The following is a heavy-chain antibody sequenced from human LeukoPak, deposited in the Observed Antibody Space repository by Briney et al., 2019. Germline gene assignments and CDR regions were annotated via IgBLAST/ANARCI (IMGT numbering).Heavy chain of an antibody. CDR1: GGSFSGYS. CDR2: INHSGST. J-gene: IGHJ4*02. CDR3: ARDGFRNDCTGDTCYLRGRATYYFDY. Sequence: PSETLSLTCSVYGGSFSGYSWNWIRLAPGKGLEWIGEINHSGSTNYNPSLKRRVTMAIDTSKKQFSLRLSSLTAADTAVYYCARDGFRNDCTGDTCYLRGRATYYFDYWGQETQVTVSS. D-gene: IGHD2-15*01. V-gene: IGHV4-34*01.